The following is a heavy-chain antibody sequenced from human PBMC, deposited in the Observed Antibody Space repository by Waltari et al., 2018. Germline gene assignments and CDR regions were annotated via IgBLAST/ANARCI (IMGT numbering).Heavy chain of an antibody. D-gene: IGHD4-17*01. CDR2: ISPNSGVT. CDR3: ARDPRWAVTKDYFDF. V-gene: IGHV1-2*02. J-gene: IGHJ4*02. CDR1: GSSFNGYY. Sequence: QVQLVQSGAEVKKPGASVKVSCKASGSSFNGYYIHWVRQAPGQGLEWMGWISPNSGVTNYAQKFQARVTMTRDTSISTAYLELSRLTSDDTAIYYCARDPRWAVTKDYFDFWGQGTLVTVSS.